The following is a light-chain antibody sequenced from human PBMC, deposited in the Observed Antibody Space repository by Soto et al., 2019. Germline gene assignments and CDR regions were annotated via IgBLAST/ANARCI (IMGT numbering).Light chain of an antibody. CDR2: DVS. J-gene: IGLJ2*01. CDR1: SSDVGYYNY. CDR3: SSYTTSYTGV. V-gene: IGLV2-14*03. Sequence: QSVLTQPASVSGSPGQSITISCTGTSSDVGYYNYVSWYQQHPGKAPKLLIYDVSNRPSGVSNRFSGSKSGNTASLTISGLQAEDEADYFCSSYTTSYTGVFGGGTKVTVL.